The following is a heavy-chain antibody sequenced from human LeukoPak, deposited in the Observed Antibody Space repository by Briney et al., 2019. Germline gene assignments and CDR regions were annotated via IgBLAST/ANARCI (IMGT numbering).Heavy chain of an antibody. CDR3: ARDFGYSTAGDHYYGMDV. V-gene: IGHV4-59*01. CDR2: VHYSGTT. CDR1: DGSITNYD. J-gene: IGHJ6*02. Sequence: PSETLSLTCTVSDGSITNYDWSWVRQPPGKGLEFIGHVHYSGTTNYNPSLRSRVTISIDTSKKQFSLRLSSVTAADTAVYFCARDFGYSTAGDHYYGMDVWGQGTTVSVSS. D-gene: IGHD5-12*01.